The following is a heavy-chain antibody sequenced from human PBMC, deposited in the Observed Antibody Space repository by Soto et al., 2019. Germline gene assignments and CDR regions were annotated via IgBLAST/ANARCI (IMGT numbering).Heavy chain of an antibody. CDR3: TRDQPPARGHRAFGAGYGIAV. D-gene: IGHD3-3*01. J-gene: IGHJ6*01. CDR2: IYHSGST. CDR1: GGSISSGGYS. Sequence: QLQLQESGSGLVKPSQTLSLTCAVSGGSISSGGYSWSWIRQPPGKGLEWIGYIYHSGSTYYNPSLKSRVTISVDRFKTEFSRKLSSVNAAYAAVYYSTRDQPPARGHRAFGAGYGIAVWGQGSTFTVSS. V-gene: IGHV4-30-2*01.